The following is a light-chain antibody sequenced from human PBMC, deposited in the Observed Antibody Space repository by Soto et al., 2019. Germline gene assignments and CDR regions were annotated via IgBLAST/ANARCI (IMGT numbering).Light chain of an antibody. CDR2: DNN. Sequence: SVLTQPPSVSAAPGQKVTISCSGGSSNIGNNYVSWYQQLPGTAPKLLIYDNNKRPSGIPDQFSGSKSGTSATLGITGLQTGDEANYYCGTWDSSLSAGVFGGGTKVTVL. CDR1: SSNIGNNY. V-gene: IGLV1-51*01. J-gene: IGLJ2*01. CDR3: GTWDSSLSAGV.